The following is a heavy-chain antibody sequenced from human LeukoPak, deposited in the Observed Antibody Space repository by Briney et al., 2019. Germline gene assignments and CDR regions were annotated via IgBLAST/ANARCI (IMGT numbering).Heavy chain of an antibody. V-gene: IGHV3-66*01. CDR1: GFTFTSYA. J-gene: IGHJ4*02. CDR2: LYSGGNT. CDR3: ARVRFLEWLSFDY. Sequence: GGSLRLSCAASGFTFTSYAMYWVRQAPGRGLEWVSVLYSGGNTNYADSVKGRFTISRDNSKNTLYLQMNSLRSEDTAVYYCARVRFLEWLSFDYWGRGTLVTVSS. D-gene: IGHD3-3*01.